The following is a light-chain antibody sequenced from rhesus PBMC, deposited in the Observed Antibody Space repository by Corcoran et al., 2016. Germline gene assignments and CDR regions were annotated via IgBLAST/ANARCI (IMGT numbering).Light chain of an antibody. CDR3: QQYSSSPWT. CDR2: KAS. V-gene: IGKV1-22*01. CDR1: QSISSW. Sequence: DIQMTQSPSSLSASVGDTVTITCRASQSISSWLAWYQQKPGTAPKLLIYKASTLQSGVPARFSGSGAGTDFTLTISSRQSEDFAAYYCQQYSSSPWTFGQGTKVEIK. J-gene: IGKJ1*01.